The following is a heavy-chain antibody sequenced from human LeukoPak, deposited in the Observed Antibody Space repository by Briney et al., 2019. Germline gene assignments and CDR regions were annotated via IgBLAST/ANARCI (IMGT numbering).Heavy chain of an antibody. Sequence: ASVKVSCKASGCTFSSYAISWVRQATGQGLEWMGWMNPNSGNTGYAQKFQGRVTMTRNTSISTAYMELSSLRSEDTAVYYCARDGGGDGYNYDYWGQGTLVTVSS. CDR3: ARDGGGDGYNYDY. V-gene: IGHV1-8*02. CDR2: MNPNSGNT. CDR1: GCTFSSYA. J-gene: IGHJ4*02. D-gene: IGHD5-24*01.